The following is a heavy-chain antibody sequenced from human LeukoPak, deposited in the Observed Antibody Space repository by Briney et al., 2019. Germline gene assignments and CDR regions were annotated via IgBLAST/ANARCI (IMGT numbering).Heavy chain of an antibody. J-gene: IGHJ3*02. D-gene: IGHD4-17*01. CDR1: GYTFTGYY. CDR3: ASYGDYGIDAFDI. Sequence: ASVKLSCKASGYTFTGYYMHWVRQAPGQGLERMGWINPNSGGTNYAQKFQGRVTMTRDTSISTAYVELSRLRSDDTAVYYCASYGDYGIDAFDIWGQGTMVTVSS. CDR2: INPNSGGT. V-gene: IGHV1-2*02.